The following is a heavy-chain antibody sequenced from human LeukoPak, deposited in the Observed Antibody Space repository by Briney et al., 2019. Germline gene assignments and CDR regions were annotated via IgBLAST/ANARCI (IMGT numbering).Heavy chain of an antibody. Sequence: GGSLRLSCAASGFTFSSYAMSWVRQAPGKGLEWVSAISGSGGSTNYADSVKGRFTISRDNSKNTLYLQMNSLRAEDAAVYYCARGMIYSNFYYFDYWGQGTLVTVSS. V-gene: IGHV3-23*01. CDR2: ISGSGGST. D-gene: IGHD3/OR15-3a*01. CDR3: ARGMIYSNFYYFDY. J-gene: IGHJ4*02. CDR1: GFTFSSYA.